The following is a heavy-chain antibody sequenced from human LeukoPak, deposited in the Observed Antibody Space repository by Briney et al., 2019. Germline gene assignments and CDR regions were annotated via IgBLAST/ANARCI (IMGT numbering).Heavy chain of an antibody. CDR3: ARSSGWYSYYFDY. V-gene: IGHV4-34*01. CDR2: INHSGST. Sequence: SETLSFTCAVYGGSFSGYYWSWIRQPPGKGLEWIGEINHSGSTNYNPSLKSRVTISVDTSKNQFSLKLSSVTAADTAVYYCARSSGWYSYYFDYWGQGTLVTVSS. D-gene: IGHD6-19*01. CDR1: GGSFSGYY. J-gene: IGHJ4*02.